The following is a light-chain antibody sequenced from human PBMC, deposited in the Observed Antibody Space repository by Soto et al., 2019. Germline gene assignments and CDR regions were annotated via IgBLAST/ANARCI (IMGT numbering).Light chain of an antibody. J-gene: IGKJ2*01. V-gene: IGKV1-13*02. CDR3: QQFNSYPYT. Sequence: AIPLTQSPSSLSASVGDRVTITCRASQGISSALAWYQQKPGKPPKLLIYDASSLESGVPSRFSGSRSGTDFTLTISSLQSEDFATYYCQQFNSYPYTFGQGTKLEI. CDR2: DAS. CDR1: QGISSA.